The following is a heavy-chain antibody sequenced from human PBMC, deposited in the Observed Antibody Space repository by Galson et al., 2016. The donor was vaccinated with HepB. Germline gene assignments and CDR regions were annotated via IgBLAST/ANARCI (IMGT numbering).Heavy chain of an antibody. CDR1: GFTFSSYC. V-gene: IGHV3-21*01. Sequence: SLRLSCAASGFTFSSYCINWFRQAPGKGLEWVSSISSTSTYIYYADSVKGRVTVSRDNAKNSVYLQMNSLRAEGTAVYFCARGGRVGGGYHPLYFDQWGQGTLVTVSS. D-gene: IGHD3-3*01. CDR2: ISSTSTYI. CDR3: ARGGRVGGGYHPLYFDQ. J-gene: IGHJ4*02.